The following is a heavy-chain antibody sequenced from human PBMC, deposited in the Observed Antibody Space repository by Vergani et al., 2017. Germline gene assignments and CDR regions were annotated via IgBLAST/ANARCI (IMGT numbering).Heavy chain of an antibody. J-gene: IGHJ4*02. D-gene: IGHD1-7*01. Sequence: QVQLVEWGGGVVQPGGSLRLSCTASGFIFSSHGMHWVRQAPGEGLEWVAFIRYDGSRRYYGESVKGRFTISRDNSKNMVYIQMNSLRPEDTAVYYCVKGKGTFENRGQGTLITVSS. CDR3: VKGKGTFEN. CDR1: GFIFSSHG. CDR2: IRYDGSRR. V-gene: IGHV3-30*02.